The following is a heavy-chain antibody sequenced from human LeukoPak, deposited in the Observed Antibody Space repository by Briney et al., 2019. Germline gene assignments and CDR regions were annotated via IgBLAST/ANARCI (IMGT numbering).Heavy chain of an antibody. J-gene: IGHJ4*02. D-gene: IGHD4-17*01. V-gene: IGHV4-34*01. CDR1: GGSFSGYY. CDR2: INHSGST. CDR3: ARDDYDYGDYAIWY. Sequence: PSETLSLTCAVYGGSFSGYYWSWIRQPPGKGLEWIGEINHSGSTNYNPSLKSRVTISVDTSKNQFSLKLSSVTATDTAVYYCARDDYDYGDYAIWYWGQGTLVTVSS.